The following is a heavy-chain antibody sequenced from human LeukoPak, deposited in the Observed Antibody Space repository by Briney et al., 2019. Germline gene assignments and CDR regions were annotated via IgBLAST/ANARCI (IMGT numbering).Heavy chain of an antibody. Sequence: SETLSLTCTVSGGSITNYYWSWIRQPPGKGLEWIGYIYHSGSTYFNPSLKSRVTISVDTSKNQFSLKLSSVTAADTAVYYCARGPDSSGYYYFDFWGQGTLVTVSS. J-gene: IGHJ4*02. V-gene: IGHV4-4*09. CDR2: IYHSGST. D-gene: IGHD3-22*01. CDR3: ARGPDSSGYYYFDF. CDR1: GGSITNYY.